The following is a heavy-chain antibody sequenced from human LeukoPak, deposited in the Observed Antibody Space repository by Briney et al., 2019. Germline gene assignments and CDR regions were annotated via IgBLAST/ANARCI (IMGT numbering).Heavy chain of an antibody. V-gene: IGHV3-30*18. J-gene: IGHJ3*02. Sequence: GGSLRLSCAASGFTFSSYGMHWVRQAPGKGLEWVAVISYDGSNKYYADSVKGRFTISRDNSKNTLYLQMNSLRAEDTAVYNCAKADYYHDAFDIWGQGTMVTVSS. D-gene: IGHD1-26*01. CDR3: AKADYYHDAFDI. CDR2: ISYDGSNK. CDR1: GFTFSSYG.